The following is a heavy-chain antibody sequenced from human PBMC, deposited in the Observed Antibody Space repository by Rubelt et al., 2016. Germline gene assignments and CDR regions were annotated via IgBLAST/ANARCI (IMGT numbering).Heavy chain of an antibody. D-gene: IGHD2-8*01. CDR1: GYTFTSYA. CDR3: ARAQRIRLLMVYAPTFDY. J-gene: IGHJ4*02. CDR2: INAGNGNT. Sequence: QVQLVQSGAEVKKPGASVKVSCKASGYTFTSYAMHWVRQAPGQRLEWMGWINAGNGNTKYSQKFQARVTITRGPSAGTAYMELGSLRSEATAVYYCARAQRIRLLMVYAPTFDYWGQGTLVTVSS. V-gene: IGHV1-3*01.